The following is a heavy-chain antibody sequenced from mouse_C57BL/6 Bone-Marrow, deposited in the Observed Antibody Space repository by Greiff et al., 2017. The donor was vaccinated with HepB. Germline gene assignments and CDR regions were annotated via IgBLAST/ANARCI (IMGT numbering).Heavy chain of an antibody. CDR2: ISSGGSYT. D-gene: IGHD1-1*01. CDR1: GFTFSSYG. CDR3: ARRTTVVDWYFDV. V-gene: IGHV5-6*01. J-gene: IGHJ1*03. Sequence: DVQLVESGGDLVKPGGSLKLSCAASGFTFSSYGMSWVRQTPDKRLEWVATISSGGSYTYYPDSVKGRFTISIDNAKNTRYLQMSSLKSEDTAMYYCARRTTVVDWYFDVWGTGTTVTVSS.